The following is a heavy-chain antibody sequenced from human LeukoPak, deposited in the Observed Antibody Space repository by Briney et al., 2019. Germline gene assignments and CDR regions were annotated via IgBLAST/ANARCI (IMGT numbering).Heavy chain of an antibody. CDR3: ASHSGNDFWRAGYYYMDV. Sequence: GASVKVSCKASGYTFTGYYMHWVRQAPGQGLEWMGWINPNSGGTNYAQKFQGRVTMTRDTSISTAYMELSRLRSDDTAVYYCASHSGNDFWRAGYYYMDVWGKGTTVTVSS. CDR1: GYTFTGYY. CDR2: INPNSGGT. D-gene: IGHD3-3*01. V-gene: IGHV1-2*02. J-gene: IGHJ6*03.